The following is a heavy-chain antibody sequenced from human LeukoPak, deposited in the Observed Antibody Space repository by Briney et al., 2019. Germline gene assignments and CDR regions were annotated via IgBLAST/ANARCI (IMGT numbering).Heavy chain of an antibody. V-gene: IGHV3-33*01. Sequence: PGGSLRLSCAASGFTFSSYGMHWVRQAPGKGLEWVSVIWYDGSNKYYADSVKGRFTTSRDNSKNTLYLQMNSLRAEDTAVYYCARDPTGYSRSWDFDYWGQGTLVTVSS. D-gene: IGHD6-13*01. J-gene: IGHJ4*02. CDR2: IWYDGSNK. CDR1: GFTFSSYG. CDR3: ARDPTGYSRSWDFDY.